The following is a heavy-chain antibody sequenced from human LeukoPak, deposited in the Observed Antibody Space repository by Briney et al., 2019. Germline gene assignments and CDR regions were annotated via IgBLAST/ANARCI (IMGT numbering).Heavy chain of an antibody. V-gene: IGHV3-30*02. CDR2: IRYDGSNK. Sequence: GGSLRLSCAASGFTFSSYGMHWVRQAPGKGLEWVAFIRYDGSNKYYADSVKGRFTIPRDNSKNTLYLQLNSLRAEDTAVYYCARAFLDGFDIWGQGTMVTVSS. CDR1: GFTFSSYG. J-gene: IGHJ3*02. D-gene: IGHD2/OR15-2a*01. CDR3: ARAFLDGFDI.